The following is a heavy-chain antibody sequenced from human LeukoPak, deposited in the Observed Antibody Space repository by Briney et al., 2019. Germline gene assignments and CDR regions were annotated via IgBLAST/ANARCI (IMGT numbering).Heavy chain of an antibody. D-gene: IGHD3-22*01. CDR3: ARDYYDTNAYWRNPTSVEH. V-gene: IGHV3-53*01. Sequence: GGSLRLSCTVSGFTVSSNSMSWVRQAPGKGLEWVSFIYSDNTHYSDSVKGRFTISRDNSKNTLYLQMNSLRAEDTAVYYCARDYYDTNAYWRNPTSVEHWGQGTLVTVSS. CDR1: GFTVSSNS. J-gene: IGHJ4*02. CDR2: IYSDNT.